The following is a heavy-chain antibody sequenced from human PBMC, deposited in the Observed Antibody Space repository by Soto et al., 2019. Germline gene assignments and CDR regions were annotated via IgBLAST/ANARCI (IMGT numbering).Heavy chain of an antibody. CDR1: RASISRSSYT. CDR2: IYYSGTT. D-gene: IGHD2-2*01. Sequence: SETLSPTCTVSRASISRSSYTWGWIPPPPGKGREWIGSIYYSGTTYYNPSLNSRVTVSVNTSKIQFSLKVTSVTAADTAVYYCARLHGYCISSSCHGHYAMDVWGQGTTVTATS. J-gene: IGHJ6*02. V-gene: IGHV4-39*01. CDR3: ARLHGYCISSSCHGHYAMDV.